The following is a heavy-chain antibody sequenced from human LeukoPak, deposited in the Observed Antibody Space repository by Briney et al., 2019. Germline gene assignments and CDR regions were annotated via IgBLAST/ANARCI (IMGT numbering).Heavy chain of an antibody. J-gene: IGHJ4*02. D-gene: IGHD2-2*01. V-gene: IGHV3-7*01. CDR3: AKGSTFTAASSSDFDY. CDR1: GFTFSNYG. CDR2: IKQDGSEK. Sequence: GGSLRLSCAASGFTFSNYGMSWVRQAPGKGLEWVASIKQDGSEKFYVDSVKGRFTISRDNSKNTLYLQMNSLRAEDTAVYYCAKGSTFTAASSSDFDYWGQGTLVTVSS.